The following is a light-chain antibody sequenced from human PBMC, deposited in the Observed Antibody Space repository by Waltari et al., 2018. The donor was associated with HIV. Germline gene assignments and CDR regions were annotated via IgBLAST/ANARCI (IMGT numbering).Light chain of an antibody. CDR2: DVT. CDR1: SSDVGGYNY. CDR3: CSYAGSYTFL. Sequence: QSALTQPRSVSGSPGQSVTISCTGTSSDVGGYNYVSWYQQHPGKPPKLMIYDVTKRPSVVPDRFSGSKSGNTASLTIFGLHADDEADYYCCSYAGSYTFLFGGWTKVTVL. V-gene: IGLV2-11*01. J-gene: IGLJ2*01.